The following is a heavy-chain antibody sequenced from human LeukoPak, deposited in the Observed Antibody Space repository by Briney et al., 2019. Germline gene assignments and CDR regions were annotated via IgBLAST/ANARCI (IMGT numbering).Heavy chain of an antibody. CDR2: IKQDGSEK. J-gene: IGHJ2*01. Sequence: GGSLRLFCGASGFKFTYWMTCVRQAPGKGLEWVANIKQDGSEKYYVDSVKGRFTISRDNAKNSLYLQMNSLRAEDTAVYYCARGRESTGYFLTDWYFDLWGRGTLVTVSS. V-gene: IGHV3-7*04. D-gene: IGHD3-22*01. CDR3: ARGRESTGYFLTDWYFDL. CDR1: GFKFTYW.